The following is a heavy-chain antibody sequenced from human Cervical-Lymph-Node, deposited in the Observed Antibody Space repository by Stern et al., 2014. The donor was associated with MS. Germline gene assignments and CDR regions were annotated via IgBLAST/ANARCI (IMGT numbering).Heavy chain of an antibody. CDR2: IFPVFGTP. CDR3: ALSSEASDRWYSLGYDL. CDR1: GGTFSKFP. D-gene: IGHD6-13*01. V-gene: IGHV1-69*01. Sequence: VQLVQSGAEVTKPGSSVKVSCKASGGTFSKFPSSWVRQAPGQGLEWMGGIFPVFGTPTYAQEFRGRVTITADVCTSTVYMELSSLRSDDTAVYYCALSSEASDRWYSLGYDLWGQGTLVT. J-gene: IGHJ5*02.